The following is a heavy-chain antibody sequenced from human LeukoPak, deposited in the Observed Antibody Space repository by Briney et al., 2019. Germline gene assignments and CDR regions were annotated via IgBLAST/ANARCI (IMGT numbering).Heavy chain of an antibody. Sequence: GGSLRLSCAASGFTFSSYWMRWVRQAPGKGLEWVANIRQDGSVKKYVDSVKGRFTISRDNPKNSVYLQMSSLRAEDTAVYYCLVTTRSRGFDYWGQGTLVTVSS. D-gene: IGHD1/OR15-1a*01. CDR3: LVTTRSRGFDY. CDR1: GFTFSSYW. J-gene: IGHJ4*02. V-gene: IGHV3-7*01. CDR2: IRQDGSVK.